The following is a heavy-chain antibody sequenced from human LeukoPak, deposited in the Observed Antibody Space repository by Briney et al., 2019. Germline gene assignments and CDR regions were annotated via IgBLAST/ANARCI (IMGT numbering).Heavy chain of an antibody. Sequence: GGSLRLSCTASKFTFSHYGMQWVRQAPGKGLEWVAVISSDGSIKVYADSVKGRFTLSRDNSINTVDLQMNSLRAEDTAVYYCVKEYHSRGFGAYFDYWGQGTRVTVSS. D-gene: IGHD3-3*01. CDR1: KFTFSHYG. J-gene: IGHJ4*02. CDR3: VKEYHSRGFGAYFDY. CDR2: ISSDGSIK. V-gene: IGHV3-30*18.